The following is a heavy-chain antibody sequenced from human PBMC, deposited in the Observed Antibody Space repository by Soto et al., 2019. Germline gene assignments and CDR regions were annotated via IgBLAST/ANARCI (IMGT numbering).Heavy chain of an antibody. CDR1: GGSFSGYY. Sequence: SETLSLTCAVYGGSFSGYYWSWIRQPPGKGLEWIGEINHSGSTNYNPSLKSRVTISVDTSKNQFSLKLSSVTAADTAVHYCARGSGYCSSTSCQLRYYYYYYMDVWGKGTTVTVSS. D-gene: IGHD2-2*01. V-gene: IGHV4-34*01. J-gene: IGHJ6*03. CDR3: ARGSGYCSSTSCQLRYYYYYYMDV. CDR2: INHSGST.